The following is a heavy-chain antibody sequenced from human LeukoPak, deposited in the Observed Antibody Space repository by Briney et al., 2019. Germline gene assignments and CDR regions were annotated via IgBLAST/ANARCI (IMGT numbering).Heavy chain of an antibody. CDR2: MNHSGRT. V-gene: IGHV4-34*01. CDR3: ARGVVLVNIYY. D-gene: IGHD6-6*01. CDR1: GGSFSGYY. J-gene: IGHJ4*02. Sequence: SETLSLTCAVYGGSFSGYYWSWVRQPPGKGLEWIGEMNHSGRTNYNPSLKSRVTISVDTSRNQFSLKVPPVTPADTAIYYCARGVVLVNIYYSGQGTLVTVSS.